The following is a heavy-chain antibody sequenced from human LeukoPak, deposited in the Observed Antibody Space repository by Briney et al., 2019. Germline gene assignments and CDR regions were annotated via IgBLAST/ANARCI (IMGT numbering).Heavy chain of an antibody. CDR3: ARGTSVVGATGDY. CDR1: GGSFSGYY. V-gene: IGHV4-34*01. CDR2: INHSGST. J-gene: IGHJ4*02. Sequence: SETLSLTCAVYGGSFSGYYWNWIRQPPGKGLEWIGEINHSGSTNYNPSLKSRVTISVDTSKNQFSLKLSSVTAADTAVYYCARGTSVVGATGDYWGQGTLVTVSS. D-gene: IGHD1-26*01.